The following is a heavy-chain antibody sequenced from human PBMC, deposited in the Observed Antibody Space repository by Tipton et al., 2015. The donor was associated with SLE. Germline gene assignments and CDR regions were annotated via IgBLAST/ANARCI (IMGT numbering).Heavy chain of an antibody. Sequence: QLVQSGAEVKKPGASVKVSCKASGYTFTGYYMHWVRQAPGQGLEWMGWINPNSGGTNYAQKFQGRVTMTRDTSISTAYMELSRLRSDDTAFYYCARERVRGYSGYDLGYWGQGTLVTVSS. CDR2: INPNSGGT. CDR3: ARERVRGYSGYDLGY. V-gene: IGHV1-2*02. D-gene: IGHD5-12*01. J-gene: IGHJ4*02. CDR1: GYTFTGYY.